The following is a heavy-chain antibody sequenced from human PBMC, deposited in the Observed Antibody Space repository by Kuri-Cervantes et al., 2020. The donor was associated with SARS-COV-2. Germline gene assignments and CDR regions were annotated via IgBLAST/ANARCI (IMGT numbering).Heavy chain of an antibody. V-gene: IGHV3-30-3*01. CDR2: ISYDGSNK. Sequence: SLKISCAASGFTFSSYAMHWVRQAPGKGLGRVAVISYDGSNKYYADSVKGRFTISRDNSKNTLYLQMNSMRAEDTAVYYCANSLLLSLDYWGQGTLVTVSS. D-gene: IGHD1-26*01. J-gene: IGHJ4*02. CDR1: GFTFSSYA. CDR3: ANSLLLSLDY.